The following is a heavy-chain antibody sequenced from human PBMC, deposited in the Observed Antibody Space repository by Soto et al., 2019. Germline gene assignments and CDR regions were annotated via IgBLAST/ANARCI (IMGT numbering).Heavy chain of an antibody. Sequence: GGSLRLSCAASGFTFSSYWMHWVRQAPGKGLVWVSRINSDGSSTSYADSVKGRCTISRDNAKNTLYLQMNSLRAEDTAVYYCARPHYDSSGAEYFQHWGQGTLVTVSS. CDR1: GFTFSSYW. D-gene: IGHD3-22*01. J-gene: IGHJ1*01. CDR2: INSDGSST. CDR3: ARPHYDSSGAEYFQH. V-gene: IGHV3-74*01.